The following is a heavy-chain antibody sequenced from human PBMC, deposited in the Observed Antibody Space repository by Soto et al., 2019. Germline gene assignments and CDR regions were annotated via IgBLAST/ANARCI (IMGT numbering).Heavy chain of an antibody. CDR3: AKAGPDYYDFWSGYYLMDYYYYYMDV. V-gene: IGHV3-23*01. D-gene: IGHD3-3*01. Sequence: PGGSLRLSCAASGFTFSSYAMSWVRQAPGKGLEWVSAISGSGGSTYYADSVKGRFTISRDNSKNTLYLQMNSLRAEDTAVYYCAKAGPDYYDFWSGYYLMDYYYYYMDVWGKGTTVTVSS. J-gene: IGHJ6*03. CDR2: ISGSGGST. CDR1: GFTFSSYA.